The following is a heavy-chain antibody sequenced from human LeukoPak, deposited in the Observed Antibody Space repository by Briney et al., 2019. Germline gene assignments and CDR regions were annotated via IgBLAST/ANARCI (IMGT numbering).Heavy chain of an antibody. CDR2: IYTSVST. V-gene: IGHV4-4*07. CDR3: AGDPTHSSSWYLEYFQH. CDR1: GGSISSYY. D-gene: IGHD6-13*01. J-gene: IGHJ1*01. Sequence: SETLSLTCTVSGGSISSYYWSWVRQPAGKGLEWIGRIYTSVSTNYNPSLKSRVTMSVDTSKNQFSLKLSSVTAADTAVYYCAGDPTHSSSWYLEYFQHWGQGTLVTVSS.